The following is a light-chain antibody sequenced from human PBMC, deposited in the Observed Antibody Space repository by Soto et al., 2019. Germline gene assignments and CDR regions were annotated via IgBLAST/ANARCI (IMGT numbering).Light chain of an antibody. CDR2: HAS. V-gene: IGKV3-15*01. CDR1: QRVGVN. CDR3: QQYDSWPRT. Sequence: EIVMTQSPASLSVSPGETATLSCRASQRVGVNLAWYQQKPGQAPRLLIYHASTRATGVPARFSGSGSGTDFTLTISSRQSEDIAFFYCQQYDSWPRTFGQGNKVEIK. J-gene: IGKJ1*01.